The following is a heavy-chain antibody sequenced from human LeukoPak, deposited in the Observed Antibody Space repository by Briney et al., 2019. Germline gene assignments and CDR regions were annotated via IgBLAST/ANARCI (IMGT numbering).Heavy chain of an antibody. CDR1: GFTFSSYA. V-gene: IGHV3-64*01. D-gene: IGHD1-1*01. CDR2: ISSNGGST. J-gene: IGHJ4*02. CDR3: ARDGNWNDDSRYDY. Sequence: GGSLRLFCAASGFTFSSYAMHWVRQAPGKGLEYVSAISSNGGSTYYANSVKGRFTISRDNSKNTLYLQMGSLRAEDMAVYYCARDGNWNDDSRYDYWGQGTLVTVSS.